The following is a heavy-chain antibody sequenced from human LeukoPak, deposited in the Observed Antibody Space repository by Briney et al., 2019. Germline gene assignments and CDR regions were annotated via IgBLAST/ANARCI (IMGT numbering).Heavy chain of an antibody. CDR1: EYSFGTW. Sequence: HGESLKTPFQLSEYSFGTWIGWVRQMPGKGREWMGIIYLYDSESRYSPSFQGQVTISVDTSINTAYLHWSILKASDTAMYYCARTLVAAGLYYFEYWGQGTLLTVSS. CDR3: ARTLVAAGLYYFEY. V-gene: IGHV5-51*01. D-gene: IGHD6-13*01. J-gene: IGHJ4*02. CDR2: IYLYDSES.